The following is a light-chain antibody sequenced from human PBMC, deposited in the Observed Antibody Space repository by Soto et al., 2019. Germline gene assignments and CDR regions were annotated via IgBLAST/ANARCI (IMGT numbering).Light chain of an antibody. J-gene: IGKJ5*01. Sequence: DIQMTHSPYTLSASVGDSVTITCRTSQSINNWLAWYQQKPGKAPKLLIFDASRLESGVPSRFSGSGSGTEFSLTISSLQADDFATYYCQEFHNYPPISSGQGTRLEIK. CDR2: DAS. CDR3: QEFHNYPPIS. CDR1: QSINNW. V-gene: IGKV1-5*01.